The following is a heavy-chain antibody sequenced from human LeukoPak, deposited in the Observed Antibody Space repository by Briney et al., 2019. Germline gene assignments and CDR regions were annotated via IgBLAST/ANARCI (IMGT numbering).Heavy chain of an antibody. CDR2: ISPSGGST. J-gene: IGHJ4*02. CDR3: ARDGVAGTYYFDY. CDR1: GYTFTTYY. Sequence: ASVKVSCKSSGYTFTTYYIHWVRQAPGQGLEWMGMISPSGGSTSYPQKFQGRVTMTRDTSTSTVYMELSSLRSEDTALYFCARDGVAGTYYFDYWGQGTLVTVSS. D-gene: IGHD6-19*01. V-gene: IGHV1-46*01.